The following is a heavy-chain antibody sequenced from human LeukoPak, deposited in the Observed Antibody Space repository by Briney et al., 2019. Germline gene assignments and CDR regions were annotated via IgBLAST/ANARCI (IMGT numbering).Heavy chain of an antibody. CDR2: IRYDGSNK. Sequence: GGSLRLSCAASGFTFSSYGMHWVRQAPGKGLEWVAFIRYDGSNKYYADSVKGRFTISRDNSKNSLYLQMNSLRAEDTALYYCAKDIRPERYCSSTTCPYFDYWGQGTLVTVSS. CDR3: AKDIRPERYCSSTTCPYFDY. D-gene: IGHD2-2*01. CDR1: GFTFSSYG. V-gene: IGHV3-30*02. J-gene: IGHJ4*02.